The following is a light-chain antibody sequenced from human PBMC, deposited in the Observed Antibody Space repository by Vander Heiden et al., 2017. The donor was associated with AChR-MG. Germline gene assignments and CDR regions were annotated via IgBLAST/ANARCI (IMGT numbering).Light chain of an antibody. CDR3: QQYDNPPYT. Sequence: DIQMTQSPSSLSASVGDRVTITCQASQDISNYLNWYQQKPGKAPKLLIYEASNLETGVPSRFSGSGSGTDFTFTISSLQPEDIATYYCQQYDNPPYTFGQGTKLEIK. CDR2: EAS. J-gene: IGKJ2*01. V-gene: IGKV1-33*01. CDR1: QDISNY.